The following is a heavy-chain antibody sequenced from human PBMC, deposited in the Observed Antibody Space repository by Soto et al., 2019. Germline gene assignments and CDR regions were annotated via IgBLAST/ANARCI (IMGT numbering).Heavy chain of an antibody. V-gene: IGHV1-18*01. CDR3: VKDRDSNSWPSRDV. D-gene: IGHD3-22*01. J-gene: IGHJ6*02. CDR2: ISPNSGNT. Sequence: ASVKVSCKTSGYTFTNNGISWVLQSPGQGLDWMGWISPNSGNTKYAQKLQGRVIMTTDTSTSTAYMELRSLRSDDTAVYYCVKDRDSNSWPSRDVWGPGTTVTVSS. CDR1: GYTFTNNG.